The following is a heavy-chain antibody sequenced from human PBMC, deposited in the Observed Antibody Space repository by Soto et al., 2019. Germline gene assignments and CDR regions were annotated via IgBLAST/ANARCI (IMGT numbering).Heavy chain of an antibody. CDR2: ISGSGDST. CDR3: ARLGSGSYYDY. J-gene: IGHJ4*02. D-gene: IGHD1-26*01. V-gene: IGHV3-23*01. Sequence: EVQLLESGGGLVQPGGSLRLSCAASGFTFSSYAMRWVRQAPGKGLEWVSAISGSGDSTYYADSVKGRFTISRDNSKNTVYLQRNSLRGEDTAVYYCARLGSGSYYDYWGQGTLVTVSS. CDR1: GFTFSSYA.